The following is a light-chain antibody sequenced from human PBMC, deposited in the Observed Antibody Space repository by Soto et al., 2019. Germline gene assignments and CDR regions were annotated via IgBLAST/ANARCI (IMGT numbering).Light chain of an antibody. J-gene: IGKJ5*01. Sequence: EIVMTQSPATLSVSPVERATLSCRASQSVSSDLAWYHQKPGQAPRLLIFGASSRATGVPARFSGSGSGTDFTLKISRVEAEDVGVYYCMQGSHWPLTFGGGTRLEIK. CDR1: QSVSSD. V-gene: IGKV3-15*01. CDR3: MQGSHWPLT. CDR2: GAS.